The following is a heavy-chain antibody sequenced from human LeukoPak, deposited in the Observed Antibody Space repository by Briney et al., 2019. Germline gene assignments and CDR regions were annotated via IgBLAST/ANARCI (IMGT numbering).Heavy chain of an antibody. J-gene: IGHJ4*02. CDR2: IDVTTGGS. V-gene: IGHV3-23*01. Sequence: QPGGSLRLSCAASGFTLSSYAMSWVRQAPGKGLEWVSTIDVTTGGSYYADSVKGRFTISRDTFQNTLYLQLNSLRVDDTAIYYWAKVNYYQPYFWGQGTLVTVSS. D-gene: IGHD2-2*01. CDR3: AKVNYYQPYF. CDR1: GFTLSSYA.